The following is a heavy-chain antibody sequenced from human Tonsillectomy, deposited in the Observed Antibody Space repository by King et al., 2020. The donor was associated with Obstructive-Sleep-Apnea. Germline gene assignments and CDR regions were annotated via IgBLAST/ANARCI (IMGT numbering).Heavy chain of an antibody. D-gene: IGHD3-10*01. CDR2: INPSGGST. CDR1: GYTFTTYY. Sequence: GQLVQSGTEVEQPGASVKVSCQTSGYTFTTYYIHWVRQAPGQGLEWMGIINPSGGSTTYAQKFQGRVTMTRDTSTSTVYMELSSLRSEDTAVYYCARGGNMVRPLDNWGQGILVTVSS. CDR3: ARGGNMVRPLDN. J-gene: IGHJ4*02. V-gene: IGHV1-46*01.